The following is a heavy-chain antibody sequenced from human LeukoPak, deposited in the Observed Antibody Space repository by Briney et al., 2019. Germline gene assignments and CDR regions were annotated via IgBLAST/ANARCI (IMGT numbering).Heavy chain of an antibody. Sequence: AGGSLRLSCAASGFTFRNYAIHWVRQAPGKGLEWVAVISYGGDDKYYADSVEGRFTISRDNSKNTLFLQMNSLRPEDTAVYYCASCLQYCSITSLGNDAFDIWGQGTMVTVSS. CDR1: GFTFRNYA. CDR2: ISYGGDDK. D-gene: IGHD2-2*01. CDR3: ASCLQYCSITSLGNDAFDI. V-gene: IGHV3-30-3*01. J-gene: IGHJ3*02.